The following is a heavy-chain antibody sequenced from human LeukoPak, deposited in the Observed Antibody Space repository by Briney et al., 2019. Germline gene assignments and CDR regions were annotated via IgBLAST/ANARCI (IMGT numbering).Heavy chain of an antibody. D-gene: IGHD3-22*01. CDR1: GFTVSSNY. J-gene: IGHJ5*02. Sequence: SGGSLRLSCAASGFTVSSNYMSWVRQAPGKGLEWVSVIYSGGSTYYADSVKGRFTISRDNSKNTLYLQMNSLRAEDTAVYYCAREGYYDSSGYYHWGQGTLVTVSS. CDR2: IYSGGST. V-gene: IGHV3-66*01. CDR3: AREGYYDSSGYYH.